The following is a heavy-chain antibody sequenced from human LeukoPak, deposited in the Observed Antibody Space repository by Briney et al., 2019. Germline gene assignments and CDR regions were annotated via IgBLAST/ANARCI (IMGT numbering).Heavy chain of an antibody. D-gene: IGHD1-26*01. CDR2: IYSSGST. CDR3: AREVSGSQI. J-gene: IGHJ4*02. Sequence: IRXXXXXGLEWIGRIYSSGSTNYHPSLKSRVTMSVDTSKNQFSLKLSSVTAADTAVYYCAREVSGSQIWGQGTLVTVSS. V-gene: IGHV4-4*07.